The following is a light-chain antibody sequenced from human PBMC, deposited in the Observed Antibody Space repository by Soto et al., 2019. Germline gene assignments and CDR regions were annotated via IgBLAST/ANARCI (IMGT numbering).Light chain of an antibody. CDR3: QAWDSSTVV. CDR1: KLGDKY. Sequence: SYELTQPPSVSVSPGQTASITCSGDKLGDKYACWYQQKPGQSPVLVIYQDTKRPSGIPGRFSGSNSENTATLTISGTQAMDEADYYCQAWDSSTVVFGGGTKLTVL. J-gene: IGLJ2*01. V-gene: IGLV3-1*01. CDR2: QDT.